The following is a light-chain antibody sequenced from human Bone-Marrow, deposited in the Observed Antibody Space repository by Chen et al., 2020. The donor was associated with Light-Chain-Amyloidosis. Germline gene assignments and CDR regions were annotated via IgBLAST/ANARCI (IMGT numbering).Light chain of an antibody. Sequence: QSALTQPASVSGSPGQSITISCTGTSSDVGVDNHVSWYQQHPDKAPKRMIYEVTNLPSWVPDRFSGSKSDNTASLTISGLQTEDEADYFCSSYTITNTLVFGSGTRVTVL. CDR2: EVT. V-gene: IGLV2-14*01. CDR1: SSDVGVDNH. J-gene: IGLJ1*01. CDR3: SSYTITNTLV.